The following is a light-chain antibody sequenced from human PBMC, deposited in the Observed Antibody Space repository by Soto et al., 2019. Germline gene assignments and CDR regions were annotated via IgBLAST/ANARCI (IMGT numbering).Light chain of an antibody. J-gene: IGKJ4*01. Sequence: EIVMMQSPATLSVSPGXRATLSCRASQIIANNLAWYQQKPGQAPRLLIYDASNRATGIPARFSGSGSGTDFTLTISSLEPEDFAVCYCQKRNYPLTFGGGTKVDIK. V-gene: IGKV3-11*01. CDR3: QKRNYPLT. CDR1: QIIANN. CDR2: DAS.